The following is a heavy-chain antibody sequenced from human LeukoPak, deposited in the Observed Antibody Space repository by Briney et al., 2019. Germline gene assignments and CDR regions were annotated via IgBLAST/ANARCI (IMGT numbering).Heavy chain of an antibody. CDR2: IRQDGDTK. D-gene: IGHD1-7*01. CDR3: AKDADNFLELPEFDY. CDR1: GFPFNAYW. V-gene: IGHV3-7*01. Sequence: GGSLRLSCAASGFPFNAYWMTWVRQAPGKGLEWVANIRQDGDTKYYVDSVKGRFTISRDNAMNSLYLQMNSLRAEDTAVYYCAKDADNFLELPEFDYWGQGTLVTVSS. J-gene: IGHJ4*02.